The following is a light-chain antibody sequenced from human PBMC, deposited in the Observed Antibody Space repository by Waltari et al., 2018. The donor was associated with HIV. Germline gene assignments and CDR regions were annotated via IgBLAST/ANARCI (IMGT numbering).Light chain of an antibody. CDR2: SNS. Sequence: QSVLTQPPSASGTPGQRVTISCSGSNSNIATNTVNWYQQLPGTAPKLPIYSNSRRPSGVPDRFSGSKSGTSASLAISGLQSEDEADYYCAAWDDSLNAVFGGGTKLTVL. CDR1: NSNIATNT. CDR3: AAWDDSLNAV. J-gene: IGLJ2*01. V-gene: IGLV1-44*01.